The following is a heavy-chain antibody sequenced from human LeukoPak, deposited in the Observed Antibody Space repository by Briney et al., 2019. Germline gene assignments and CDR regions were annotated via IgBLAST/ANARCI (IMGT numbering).Heavy chain of an antibody. D-gene: IGHD2-21*01. Sequence: GGSLRLSCATSGFPFNYYGMHWVRQAPGKGLEWVAVAYGDGNSKYYVDSVKGRFTISKDISENTLYLQMSSLRAEDTAVYYCATDGDYHYSHWGQGTLVTVSS. CDR2: AYGDGNSK. J-gene: IGHJ4*02. CDR1: GFPFNYYG. CDR3: ATDGDYHYSH. V-gene: IGHV3-33*01.